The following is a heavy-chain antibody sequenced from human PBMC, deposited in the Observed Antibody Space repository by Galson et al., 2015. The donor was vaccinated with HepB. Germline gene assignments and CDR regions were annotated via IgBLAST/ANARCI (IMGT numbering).Heavy chain of an antibody. CDR3: AKDGILAPSRD. J-gene: IGHJ4*02. D-gene: IGHD1-1*01. V-gene: IGHV3-23*01. CDR1: GFTFSNYA. CDR2: ISGSGSST. Sequence: SLRLSCAASGFTFSNYAMSWVRQAPGEGLEWVSTISGSGSSTYYADSVKGRFAISRDNSKNTLFLQMNSLRAEDTAVYYCAKDGILAPSRDWGQGTLVTVSS.